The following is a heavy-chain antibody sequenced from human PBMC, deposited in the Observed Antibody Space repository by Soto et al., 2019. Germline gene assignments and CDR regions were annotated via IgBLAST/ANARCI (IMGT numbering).Heavy chain of an antibody. Sequence: EVQLVESGGALVQPGGSLRLSCVASGFTFSNYWMHWVRQAPGEGLAWVSRINSDGSSTGYADSVKGRITISRDNAKNTLYLRMNKLRAEDTAVYYCARDLSSYWYGSFDCWGQGTLVTVSS. CDR1: GFTFSNYW. J-gene: IGHJ4*02. V-gene: IGHV3-74*01. CDR2: INSDGSST. CDR3: ARDLSSYWYGSFDC. D-gene: IGHD6-13*01.